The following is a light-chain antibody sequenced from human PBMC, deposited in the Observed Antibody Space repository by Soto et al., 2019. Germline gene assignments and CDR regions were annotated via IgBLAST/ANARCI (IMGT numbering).Light chain of an antibody. CDR2: AAS. V-gene: IGKV1-39*01. J-gene: IGKJ1*01. CDR3: QPSYYTGT. CDR1: QSVSTY. Sequence: DIPVTQSPSSLSASEGDRVTLTCRTSQSVSTYLNWYQQKPGKAPNLLIYAASSLQTGVPSRFSGSGSGTDFTLTTSSLQPEDFATYYCQPSYYTGTFGQGTKVEIK.